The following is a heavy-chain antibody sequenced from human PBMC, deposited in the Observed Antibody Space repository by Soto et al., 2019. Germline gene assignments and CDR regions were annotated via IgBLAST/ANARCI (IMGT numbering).Heavy chain of an antibody. Sequence: PGGSLRLSCEASGFTFNNYEMNWVRQAPGKGLEWISYTNSYGTSIYYADSVKGRFTISRDNARSSLHLRMSSLRAEDTAIYYCARGGSSGWFFLDYWGQGALVTSPQ. J-gene: IGHJ4*02. D-gene: IGHD6-19*01. CDR2: TNSYGTSI. CDR3: ARGGSSGWFFLDY. CDR1: GFTFNNYE. V-gene: IGHV3-48*03.